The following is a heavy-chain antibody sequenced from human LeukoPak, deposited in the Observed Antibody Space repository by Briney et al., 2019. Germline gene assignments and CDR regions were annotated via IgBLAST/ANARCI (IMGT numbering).Heavy chain of an antibody. CDR3: AKEPREYCSSTSCPNWIDA. D-gene: IGHD2-2*01. CDR1: GFTFSSYS. V-gene: IGHV3-23*01. CDR2: ISASGGTT. J-gene: IGHJ5*02. Sequence: GGSLRLSCAASGFTFSSYSMSWVRQAPGKGLEWVSAISASGGTTYYADSVKGRFTISRDNSKNTLYLQTSSLRAEDTAVYYCAKEPREYCSSTSCPNWIDAWGQGTLVTVSS.